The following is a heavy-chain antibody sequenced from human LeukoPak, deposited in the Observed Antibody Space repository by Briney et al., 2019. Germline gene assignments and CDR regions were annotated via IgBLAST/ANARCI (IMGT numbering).Heavy chain of an antibody. CDR3: ARFGSRGLLDY. Sequence: HWASVKVSCKASGYTFTSYYMHWVRQAPGQGLEWMGIINPSGGSTSYAQNFQGRVTMTRNTSISTAYMELSSLRSEDTAVYYCARFGSRGLLDYWGQGTLVTVSS. CDR2: INPSGGST. V-gene: IGHV1-46*01. J-gene: IGHJ4*02. D-gene: IGHD3-16*01. CDR1: GYTFTSYY.